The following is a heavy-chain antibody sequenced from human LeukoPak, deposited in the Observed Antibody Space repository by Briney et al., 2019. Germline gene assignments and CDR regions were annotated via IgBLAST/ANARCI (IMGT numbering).Heavy chain of an antibody. CDR2: FSGSGGST. V-gene: IGHV3-23*01. D-gene: IGHD6-13*01. J-gene: IGHJ6*03. CDR1: GFTFYSYA. Sequence: PGGSLRLSCAASGFTFYSYAMNSVRQTPGKGLEWVSTFSGSGGSTYYADSVKGRFTISRDNSKNTLYLQMNSLRAEDTAVYYCAKDLPYSRGGGDMDVWGKGTTVTISS. CDR3: AKDLPYSRGGGDMDV.